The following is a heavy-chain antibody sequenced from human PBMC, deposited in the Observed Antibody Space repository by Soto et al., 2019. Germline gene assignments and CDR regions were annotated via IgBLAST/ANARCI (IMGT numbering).Heavy chain of an antibody. Sequence: GGSLRLSCAASGFTFSSYGMHWVRQAPGKGLEWVAVISYDGSNKYYADSVKGRFTISRDNSKNTLYLQMNSLRAEDTAVYYCAKDLIWLLIVVVTGSSMDVWGQGTTVTVSS. V-gene: IGHV3-30*18. D-gene: IGHD3-22*01. CDR3: AKDLIWLLIVVVTGSSMDV. CDR2: ISYDGSNK. CDR1: GFTFSSYG. J-gene: IGHJ6*02.